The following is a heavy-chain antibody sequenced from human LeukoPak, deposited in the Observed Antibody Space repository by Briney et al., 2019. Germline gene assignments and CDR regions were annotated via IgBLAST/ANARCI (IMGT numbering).Heavy chain of an antibody. J-gene: IGHJ4*02. CDR3: ARALDYGDYVDY. CDR1: GFTFSGYA. Sequence: GGSLRLSCAASGFTFSGYAMSWVRQAPGKGLVWVSRVNSDGRSRSYADSVKGRFTISRDNAKNTLYLQMNSLRAEDTAVYYCARALDYGDYVDYWGQGTLVTVSS. V-gene: IGHV3-74*01. CDR2: VNSDGRSR. D-gene: IGHD4-17*01.